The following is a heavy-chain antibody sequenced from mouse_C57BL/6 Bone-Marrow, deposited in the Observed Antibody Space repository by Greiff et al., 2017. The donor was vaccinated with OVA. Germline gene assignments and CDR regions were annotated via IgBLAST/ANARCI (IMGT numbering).Heavy chain of an antibody. V-gene: IGHV1-85*01. J-gene: IGHJ3*01. CDR1: GYTFTSYD. D-gene: IGHD2-4*01. CDR3: ARGEDYDYDWFAY. Sequence: VQLKQSGPELVKPGASVKLSCKASGYTFTSYDINWVKQRPGQGLEWIGWIYPRDGSTKYNEKFKGKATLTVDTSSSTAYMELHSLTSEDSAVYCCARGEDYDYDWFAYWGQGTLVTVSA. CDR2: IYPRDGST.